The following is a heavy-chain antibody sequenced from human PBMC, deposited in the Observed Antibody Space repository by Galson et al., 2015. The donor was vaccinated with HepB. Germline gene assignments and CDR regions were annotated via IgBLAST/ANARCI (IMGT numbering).Heavy chain of an antibody. J-gene: IGHJ6*02. CDR3: AYGFDV. Sequence: CAISGDSVSATSAAWNWIGQSPSRGFEWLGRTYYRSKWYYDYAESVKGRINISPDTSRNQFSLQLNSVTPEDTAVYYCAYGFDVWGPGTTVTVSS. CDR2: TYYRSKWYY. V-gene: IGHV6-1*01. CDR1: GDSVSATSAA.